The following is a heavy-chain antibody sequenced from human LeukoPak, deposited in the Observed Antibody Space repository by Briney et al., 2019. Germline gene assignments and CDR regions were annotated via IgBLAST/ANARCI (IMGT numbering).Heavy chain of an antibody. J-gene: IGHJ4*02. D-gene: IGHD5-24*01. CDR2: ISSSSSYI. CDR1: GFTFSSYS. Sequence: GGSLRLSCAASGFTFSSYSMNWVRQAPGKGLEWVSSISSSSSYIYYADSVKGRFTISRDNAKNPLYLQMNSLRADDTAVYYCARENWEMATFDSWGQGTLVTVSS. CDR3: ARENWEMATFDS. V-gene: IGHV3-21*01.